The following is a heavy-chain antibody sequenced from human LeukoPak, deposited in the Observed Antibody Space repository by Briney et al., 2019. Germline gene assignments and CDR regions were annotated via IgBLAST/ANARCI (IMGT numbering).Heavy chain of an antibody. CDR2: IYYSGST. V-gene: IGHV4-59*01. Sequence: PSEALSLTCTGSGGSISSYYWSWIRQPPGKGLAWIGYIYYSGSTNYNPSLKSRVTISVDTSKNQFSLKLSSVTAADTAVYYCARVGNYYDSSGFPDYWGQGTLVTVSS. J-gene: IGHJ4*02. D-gene: IGHD3-22*01. CDR1: GGSISSYY. CDR3: ARVGNYYDSSGFPDY.